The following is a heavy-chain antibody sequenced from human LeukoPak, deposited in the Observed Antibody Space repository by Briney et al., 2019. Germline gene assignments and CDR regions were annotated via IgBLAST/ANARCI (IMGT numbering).Heavy chain of an antibody. Sequence: GRSLRLSCAASGFTFSSYGMHWVRQAPGKGLEWVAVISYDGSNKYYAGSVKGRFTISRDNSKNTLYLQMNSLRAEDTAVYYCAKDRNYDFWSGYYYYGMDVWGQGTTVTVSS. D-gene: IGHD3-3*01. J-gene: IGHJ6*02. V-gene: IGHV3-30*18. CDR2: ISYDGSNK. CDR1: GFTFSSYG. CDR3: AKDRNYDFWSGYYYYGMDV.